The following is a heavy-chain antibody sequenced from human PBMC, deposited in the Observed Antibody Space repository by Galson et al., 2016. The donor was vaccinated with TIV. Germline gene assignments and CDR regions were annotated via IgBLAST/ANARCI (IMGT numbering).Heavy chain of an antibody. J-gene: IGHJ4*02. V-gene: IGHV4/OR15-8*02. CDR1: GVSINNPNW. D-gene: IGHD3-22*01. CDR2: IYHSGGT. Sequence: SLTCDVSGVSINNPNWWNWVRQPPGKRLEWVGQIYHSGGTNYSPSLRHRVTISIDKSRNQFSLKLSSVTAADTAVYYCATALPYYDGYYFDYWGPGTLVAVSS. CDR3: ATALPYYDGYYFDY.